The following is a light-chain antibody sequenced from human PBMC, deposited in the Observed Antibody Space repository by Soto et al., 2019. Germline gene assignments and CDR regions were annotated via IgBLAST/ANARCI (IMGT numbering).Light chain of an antibody. CDR2: GAS. Sequence: EIVMTQSPVTLSVSPGERATLSCRASQSVSSNLAWYQQRPGQAPRLLIYGASTRATGIPARFSGSGSGTEFTLTISSLQSEDFAFYYCQQYHYWFYTFGQGTKLEIK. V-gene: IGKV3-15*01. CDR3: QQYHYWFYT. J-gene: IGKJ2*01. CDR1: QSVSSN.